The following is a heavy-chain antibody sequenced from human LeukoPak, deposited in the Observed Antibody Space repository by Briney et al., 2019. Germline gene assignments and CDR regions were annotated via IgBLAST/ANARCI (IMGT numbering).Heavy chain of an antibody. V-gene: IGHV4-59*08. CDR1: GGSISSYY. Sequence: SQTLSLTCTVSGGSISSYYWSWIRQPPGKGLEWIGYIYYSGSTNYNPSLKSRVTISVDTSKNQFSLKLSSVTAADTAVYYCARHNYGDTALWIDYWGQGTLVTVSS. CDR2: IYYSGST. D-gene: IGHD5-18*01. J-gene: IGHJ4*02. CDR3: ARHNYGDTALWIDY.